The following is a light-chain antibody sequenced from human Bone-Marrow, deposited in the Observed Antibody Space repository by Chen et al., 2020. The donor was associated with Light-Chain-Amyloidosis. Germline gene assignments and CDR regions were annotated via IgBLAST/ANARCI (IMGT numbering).Light chain of an antibody. CDR3: QSADSSGTYEVI. J-gene: IGLJ2*01. CDR1: DLPTKY. V-gene: IGLV3-25*03. CDR2: RDT. Sequence: SYELTQPPSGSVPPGRTARITCSGDDLPTKYAYWYQQKPGQAPVLVIHRDTERPSGISERFSGSSSGTTATLTISGVQAEDEADYHCQSADSSGTYEVIFGGGTKLTVL.